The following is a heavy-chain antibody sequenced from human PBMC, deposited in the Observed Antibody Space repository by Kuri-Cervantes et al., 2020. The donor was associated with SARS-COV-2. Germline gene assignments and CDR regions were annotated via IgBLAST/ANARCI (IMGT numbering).Heavy chain of an antibody. V-gene: IGHV3-23*01. CDR2: TSGSGSRT. CDR3: ARGEGSGYLYTSEYFQH. D-gene: IGHD3-22*01. Sequence: ETLSLTCAASAFMFDTYAMSWVRQAPGKGLEWVSSTSGSGSRTYYAESVKGRFTISRDNSKNTLYLQMNSLRAEDTAVYYCARGEGSGYLYTSEYFQHWGQGTLVTVSS. J-gene: IGHJ1*01. CDR1: AFMFDTYA.